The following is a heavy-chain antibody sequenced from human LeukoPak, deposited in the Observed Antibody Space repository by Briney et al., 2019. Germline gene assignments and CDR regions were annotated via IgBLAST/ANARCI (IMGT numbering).Heavy chain of an antibody. D-gene: IGHD3-10*01. CDR3: ASDSTRGQSLLYYYGMDV. Sequence: GASVKVSCKASGGTFSSYAISWVRQAPGQGLEWMGGIIPIFGTANYAQKFQGRVTITADESTSTAYMELSSLRSEDTAVYYCASDSTRGQSLLYYYGMDVWGRGTTVTVSS. V-gene: IGHV1-69*13. CDR2: IIPIFGTA. J-gene: IGHJ6*02. CDR1: GGTFSSYA.